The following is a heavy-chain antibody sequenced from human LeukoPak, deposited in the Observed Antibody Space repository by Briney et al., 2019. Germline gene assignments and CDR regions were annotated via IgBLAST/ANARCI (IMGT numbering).Heavy chain of an antibody. CDR3: ARDPPYYDSNGYYYDY. D-gene: IGHD3-22*01. Sequence: GGSLRLSCAASGFTFSTYSMNWVRQAPGKGLKWVSSISGSSIYIYYADSVKGRFTISRDNAKNSLYLQMNSLRAEDTAVYYCARDPPYYDSNGYYYDYWGQGTLVTVSS. J-gene: IGHJ4*02. V-gene: IGHV3-21*01. CDR1: GFTFSTYS. CDR2: ISGSSIYI.